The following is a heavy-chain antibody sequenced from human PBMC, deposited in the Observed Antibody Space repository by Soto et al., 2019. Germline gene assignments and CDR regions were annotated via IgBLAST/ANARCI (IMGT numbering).Heavy chain of an antibody. V-gene: IGHV1-3*01. D-gene: IGHD3-10*01. CDR3: ARDYYASLYYFDY. CDR2: INAGNGNT. Sequence: ASVKVSCKASGYTFTSYAMHWVRQAPGQRLEWMGWINAGNGNTKYSQKFQGRVTITRDTSASTAYMELSSLRSEDTAVYYCARDYYASLYYFDYWGQGTLVTVSS. CDR1: GYTFTSYA. J-gene: IGHJ4*02.